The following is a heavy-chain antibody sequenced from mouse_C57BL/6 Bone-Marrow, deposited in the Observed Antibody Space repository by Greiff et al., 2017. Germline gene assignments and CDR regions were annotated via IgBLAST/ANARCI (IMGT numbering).Heavy chain of an antibody. CDR2: IYPGSGST. J-gene: IGHJ1*03. V-gene: IGHV1-55*01. Sequence: QVHVKQPGAELVKPGASVKMSCKASGYTFTSYWITWVKQRPGQGLEWIGDIYPGSGSTNYNEKFKSKATLTVDTSSSTAYMQLSSLTSEDSAVYYCARDDGSRWYFDVWGTGTTVTVSS. CDR1: GYTFTSYW. CDR3: ARDDGSRWYFDV. D-gene: IGHD1-1*01.